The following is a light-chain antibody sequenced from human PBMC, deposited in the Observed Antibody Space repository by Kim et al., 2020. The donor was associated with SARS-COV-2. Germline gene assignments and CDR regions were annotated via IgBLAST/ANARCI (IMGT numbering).Light chain of an antibody. V-gene: IGKV1-17*01. Sequence: DIQMTQSPSSLSASVGDRVTITCRASQDIRNDLGWYQQNPGRAPKRLIYGASSLQSGVPSRFSGSGSGTEFTLTISSLQPEDFATYFCLQHNTYPITFGQRTPLEIK. CDR3: LQHNTYPIT. CDR2: GAS. CDR1: QDIRND. J-gene: IGKJ5*01.